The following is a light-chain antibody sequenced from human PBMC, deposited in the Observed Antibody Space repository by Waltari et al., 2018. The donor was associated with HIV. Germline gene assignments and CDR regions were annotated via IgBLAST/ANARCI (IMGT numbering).Light chain of an antibody. J-gene: IGLJ2*01. CDR2: DLN. Sequence: QSALTQPRSVSGSPGQSVTISCTGTSSHVGLYKSVSWYQQHPGKVPKLLSYDLNDRPSGVPDRFSGSKSGTTASLTISGLQAEDEAFYYCCSYAGSYTLIFGGGTKLTVL. V-gene: IGLV2-11*01. CDR3: CSYAGSYTLI. CDR1: SSHVGLYKS.